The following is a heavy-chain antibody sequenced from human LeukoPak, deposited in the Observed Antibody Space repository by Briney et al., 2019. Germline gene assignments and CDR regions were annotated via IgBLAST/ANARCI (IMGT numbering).Heavy chain of an antibody. J-gene: IGHJ5*02. Sequence: PGESLKISCKGSGYSFTSYWIGWVRQMPGKGLEWMGIIYPGDSDTRYSPSFQGQVTISADKSISTAYLQWSSLKASDTAMYYCALTGLYCSSTSCYFNWFDTWGQGTLVTVSS. CDR3: ALTGLYCSSTSCYFNWFDT. CDR2: IYPGDSDT. CDR1: GYSFTSYW. D-gene: IGHD2-2*01. V-gene: IGHV5-51*01.